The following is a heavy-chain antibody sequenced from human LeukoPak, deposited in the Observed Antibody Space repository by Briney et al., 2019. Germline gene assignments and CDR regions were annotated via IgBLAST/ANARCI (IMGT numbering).Heavy chain of an antibody. CDR1: GGSISSSSYY. J-gene: IGHJ4*02. D-gene: IGHD6-25*01. V-gene: IGHV4-39*07. CDR3: ARDKAAYFDY. Sequence: SETLSLTCTVSGGSISSSSYYWGWIRQPPGKGLEWIGSIYYSGSTYYNPSLKSRVTISVDTSKNQFSLKLSSVTAADTAVYYCARDKAAYFDYWGQGTLVTVSS. CDR2: IYYSGST.